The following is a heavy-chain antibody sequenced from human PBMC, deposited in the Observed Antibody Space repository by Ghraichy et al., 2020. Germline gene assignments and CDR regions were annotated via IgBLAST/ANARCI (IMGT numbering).Heavy chain of an antibody. J-gene: IGHJ4*02. CDR2: IRSRSYGRST. V-gene: IGHV3-49*04. CDR3: TRGPTGEDYYDSSCYPIY. Sequence: GGSLRLSCAASGFTFGDHAMSWVRQAPGKGLEWVGFIRSRSYGRSTEYVASVKGRFTISGDDSTSSVYLQMNSLKTEDTGIYYCTRGPTGEDYYDSSCYPIYWGQGTLVTVSS. D-gene: IGHD3-22*01. CDR1: GFTFGDHA.